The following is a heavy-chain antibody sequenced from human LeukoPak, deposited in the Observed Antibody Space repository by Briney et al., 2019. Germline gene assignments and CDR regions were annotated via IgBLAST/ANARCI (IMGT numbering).Heavy chain of an antibody. CDR2: IDGDGSAT. D-gene: IGHD1-26*01. J-gene: IGHJ4*02. Sequence: GGSLRLSCAASGFSFSNAWMSWVRQAPGKGLVWVSRIDGDGSATNYADSVKGRFTISRDNAKNTLYLQMNSLRAEDTAVYYCARSIVGAAFDSWGQGTLVTVSS. CDR1: GFSFSNAW. V-gene: IGHV3-74*01. CDR3: ARSIVGAAFDS.